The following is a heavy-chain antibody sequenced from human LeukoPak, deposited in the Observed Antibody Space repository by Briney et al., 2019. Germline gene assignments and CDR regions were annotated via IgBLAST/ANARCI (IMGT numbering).Heavy chain of an antibody. CDR2: VASDGSQT. CDR3: ARERQDTIVHSGAFDI. J-gene: IGHJ3*02. D-gene: IGHD3-10*01. CDR1: GFTLGTYI. Sequence: PGGSLRLSCGASGFTLGTYIMHWVRQAPGKGLQWVAAVASDGSQTFYIGSVRGRFTISRDNSKNTLYLQMNTLRAEDTAVYFCARERQDTIVHSGAFDIWGQGTMVTVSS. V-gene: IGHV3-30-3*01.